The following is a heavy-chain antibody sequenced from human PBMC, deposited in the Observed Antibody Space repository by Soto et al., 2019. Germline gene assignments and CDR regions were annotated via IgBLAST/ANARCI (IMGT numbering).Heavy chain of an antibody. CDR3: AKNGQPPYYYYGLDV. V-gene: IGHV1-18*01. J-gene: IGHJ6*02. Sequence: ASVKVSCKASGYTFTRYGISWVRQAPGQGLEWMGWISGYNGDTNYAQKFQDRVSMTIDTSTGTAYMELRSLTSDDTAIYYCAKNGQPPYYYYGLDVWGLGTKVTVSS. CDR1: GYTFTRYG. D-gene: IGHD2-8*01. CDR2: ISGYNGDT.